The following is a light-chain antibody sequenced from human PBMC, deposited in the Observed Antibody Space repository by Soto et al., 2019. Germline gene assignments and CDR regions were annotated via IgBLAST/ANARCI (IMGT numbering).Light chain of an antibody. CDR2: DAS. Sequence: DIQMTQSPSTLSASVGDRVTITCRASQSLRDELDWYRQKPGKAPELLIYDASTVDIGVPSRFSGSGSGTVFTLTISSLQPEDFAVYYCQQYKSSAITFGRGTKVE. CDR1: QSLRDE. V-gene: IGKV1-5*01. J-gene: IGKJ2*01. CDR3: QQYKSSAIT.